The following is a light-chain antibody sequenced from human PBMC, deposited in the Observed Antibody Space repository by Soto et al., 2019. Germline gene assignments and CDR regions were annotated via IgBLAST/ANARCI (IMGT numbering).Light chain of an antibody. CDR1: QSISSW. CDR3: QQYNSYSRP. CDR2: DAS. Sequence: IQMTQSPSTLSASVGARVTITCRAIQSISSWLAWYQQKPGKAHKLLIYDASSLESGVPSRFSGSGSGTEFTLTISSLQPDDFATYYCQQYNSYSRPFGQGTKVEL. V-gene: IGKV1-5*01. J-gene: IGKJ1*01.